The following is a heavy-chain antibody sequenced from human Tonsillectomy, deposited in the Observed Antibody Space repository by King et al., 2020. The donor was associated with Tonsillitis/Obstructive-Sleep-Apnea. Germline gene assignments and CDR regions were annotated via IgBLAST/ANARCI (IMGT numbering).Heavy chain of an antibody. Sequence: VQLVESGGGLVQSGGSLRLSCAASGFTISSYWMSWVRQAPGKGLEWVANIKQDGSEKHYVDSVKGRFTISRDNAKNSRYLQLNSLRAEDTAVYYCAREGGHGMGFDYWGQGTLVTDSS. CDR1: GFTISSYW. D-gene: IGHD3-16*01. CDR2: IKQDGSEK. V-gene: IGHV3-7*01. J-gene: IGHJ4*02. CDR3: AREGGHGMGFDY.